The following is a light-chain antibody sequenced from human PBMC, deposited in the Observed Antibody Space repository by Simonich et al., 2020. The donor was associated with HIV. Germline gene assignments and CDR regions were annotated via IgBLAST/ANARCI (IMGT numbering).Light chain of an antibody. CDR1: QSLVHSDGNTY. CDR2: KVS. CDR3: MQGTHWPPFT. J-gene: IGKJ3*01. Sequence: DVVMTQSPLSLPVTLGQPASISCRSSQSLVHSDGNTYWNWFQQRPGQSPRRLIYKVSNRDSGVPDRFSGSGSGTDFTLKISRVEAEDVGVYYCMQGTHWPPFTFGPGTKVEIK. V-gene: IGKV2-30*02.